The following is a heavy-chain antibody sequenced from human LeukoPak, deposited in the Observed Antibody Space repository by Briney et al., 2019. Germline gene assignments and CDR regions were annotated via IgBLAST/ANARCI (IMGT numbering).Heavy chain of an antibody. CDR3: AKDRRDSSSWRPFYYFDY. D-gene: IGHD6-13*01. V-gene: IGHV3-23*01. Sequence: GGSLRLSCAASGFTFSSYAMSRVRQAPGKGLEWVSAISGSGGSTYYADSVKGRFTISRDNSKNTLYLQMNSLRAEDTAVYYCAKDRRDSSSWRPFYYFDYWGQGTLVTVSS. J-gene: IGHJ4*02. CDR2: ISGSGGST. CDR1: GFTFSSYA.